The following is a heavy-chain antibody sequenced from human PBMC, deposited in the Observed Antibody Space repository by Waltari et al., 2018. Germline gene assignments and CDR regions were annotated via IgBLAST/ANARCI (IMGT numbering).Heavy chain of an antibody. Sequence: QVQLVQSGAEVKKPGSSVKVSCKASGGTFSSYAISWVRQAPGQGLEWMGGIIPIFGTANDAQKFQGRVTITADESTSTAYMELSSLRSEDTAVYYCARGDPYYYDSSGSKEYFQHWGQGTLVTVSS. V-gene: IGHV1-69*13. D-gene: IGHD3-22*01. CDR1: GGTFSSYA. J-gene: IGHJ1*01. CDR2: IIPIFGTA. CDR3: ARGDPYYYDSSGSKEYFQH.